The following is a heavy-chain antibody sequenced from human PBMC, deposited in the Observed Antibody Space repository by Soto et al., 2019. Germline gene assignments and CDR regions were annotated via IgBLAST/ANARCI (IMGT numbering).Heavy chain of an antibody. V-gene: IGHV1-8*01. D-gene: IGHD3-22*01. CDR3: ARDMIVVVTGDAFDI. Sequence: ASVKVSCKASGYTFTSYDINWVRQAPGQGLEYLGWMNPNSGNTGYVQKFQGRVTMTRNSSISTAYMELSSLRSEDTAVYYCARDMIVVVTGDAFDIWGQGTMVTVSS. CDR2: MNPNSGNT. CDR1: GYTFTSYD. J-gene: IGHJ3*02.